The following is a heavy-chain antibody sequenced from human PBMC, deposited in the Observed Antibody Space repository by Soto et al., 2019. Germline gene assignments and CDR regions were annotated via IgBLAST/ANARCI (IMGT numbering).Heavy chain of an antibody. J-gene: IGHJ5*01. CDR3: ARHGPTAVAERWFDS. Sequence: SETLSLTCSVSGDFISIGSHFWGWIRQPPGKGLEWIGSVYASGRTYQNTSLKSRVTISVDTSKNQFSLGLTSVTAADTAVYFCARHGPTAVAERWFDSWGQGTLVTVSS. CDR1: GDFISIGSHF. CDR2: VYASGRT. V-gene: IGHV4-39*01. D-gene: IGHD6-19*01.